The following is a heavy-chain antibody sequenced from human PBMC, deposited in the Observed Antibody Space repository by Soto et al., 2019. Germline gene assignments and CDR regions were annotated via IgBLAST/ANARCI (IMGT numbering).Heavy chain of an antibody. V-gene: IGHV4-61*08. Sequence: PSETLSLTCTVSGDSITSGGYYFNWIRQHPGKGLEWIGYIYYSGSTNYNPSLKSRVTISVDTSKNQFSLKLSSVTAADTAVYYCARETTYGDYDLFDYWGQGTLVTVSS. CDR3: ARETTYGDYDLFDY. J-gene: IGHJ4*02. D-gene: IGHD4-17*01. CDR1: GDSITSGGYY. CDR2: IYYSGST.